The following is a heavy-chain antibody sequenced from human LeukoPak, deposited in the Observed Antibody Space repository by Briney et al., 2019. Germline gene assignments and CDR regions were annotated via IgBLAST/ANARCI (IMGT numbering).Heavy chain of an antibody. Sequence: SETLPLTCAVSGYSISSGYYWGWIRQPPGKGLEWIGSISQSGSTYYNPSLKSRVTISVDTSKNQVSLKLSSVTAADTAVYYCARDTAMAFDYWGQGTLVTVSS. V-gene: IGHV4-38-2*01. CDR2: ISQSGST. CDR1: GYSISSGYY. CDR3: ARDTAMAFDY. D-gene: IGHD5-18*01. J-gene: IGHJ4*02.